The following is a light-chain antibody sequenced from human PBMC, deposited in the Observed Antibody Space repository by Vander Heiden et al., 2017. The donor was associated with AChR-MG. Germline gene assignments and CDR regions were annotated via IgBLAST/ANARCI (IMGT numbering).Light chain of an antibody. J-gene: IGLJ2*01. V-gene: IGLV1-51*01. CDR3: AVWDSRLSAYV. Sequence: QSVLTQPPSVSAAPGQKVTISCSGSTSNIENNYVSWYQHLPGTAPKGLMDDNNKRPSGIPDRFSGSKSGTSATLGITGLQSGDEADDYCAVWDSRLSAYVFGGGTKLTVL. CDR2: DNN. CDR1: TSNIENNY.